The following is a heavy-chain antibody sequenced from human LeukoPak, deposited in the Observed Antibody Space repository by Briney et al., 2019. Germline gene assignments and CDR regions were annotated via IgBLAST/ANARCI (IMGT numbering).Heavy chain of an antibody. CDR3: GRVDWMIGAFDI. J-gene: IGHJ3*02. CDR2: ITSSSSTI. Sequence: GGSLRLSCAASGFTFSTYSMNWVRQAPGKGREWVSYITSSSSTIYYADSVRGRFTISRDNAKNSLYLQMNSLRDEDTAVYYCGRVDWMIGAFDIWGQGTMVTVSS. CDR1: GFTFSTYS. V-gene: IGHV3-48*02. D-gene: IGHD3-22*01.